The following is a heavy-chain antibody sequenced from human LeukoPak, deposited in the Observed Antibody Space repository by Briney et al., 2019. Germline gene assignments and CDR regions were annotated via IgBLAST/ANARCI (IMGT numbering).Heavy chain of an antibody. V-gene: IGHV1-8*03. CDR3: ARRKFLGWFDP. CDR1: GYIFTTYY. CDR2: FNPNSGNA. J-gene: IGHJ5*02. D-gene: IGHD7-27*01. Sequence: GASVKISCKASGYIFTTYYIGWVRQATGQGLVWMGWFNPNSGNADYAQKFQGRVRISRNTSMSPPYMELSSLRSDDKAIYYCARRKFLGWFDPWGQGTLVTVSS.